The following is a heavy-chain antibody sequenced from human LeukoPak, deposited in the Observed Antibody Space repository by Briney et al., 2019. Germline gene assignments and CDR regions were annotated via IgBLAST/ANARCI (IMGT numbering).Heavy chain of an antibody. Sequence: GGSLRLSCAASGFTFSNYVVHWVRQAPGKGLEYVSAINNNGDNTYYTDSVKGRFTISRDNSKNTLYLQMGSLRAEDMAVYYCARVADSRDWYYFDYWGQGPLVTVST. CDR1: GFTFSNYV. J-gene: IGHJ4*02. CDR2: INNNGDNT. V-gene: IGHV3-64*02. CDR3: ARVADSRDWYYFDY. D-gene: IGHD6-19*01.